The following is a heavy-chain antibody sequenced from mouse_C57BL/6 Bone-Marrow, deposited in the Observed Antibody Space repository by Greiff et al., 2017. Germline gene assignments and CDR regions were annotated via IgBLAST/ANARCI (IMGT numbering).Heavy chain of an antibody. Sequence: VQLQQSGAELAKPGASVKLSCKASGYTFTSYWMHWVKQRPGQGLEWIGYINPSSGYTKYNQKFKDKATLTADTSSSTAYMQLSSLTYEDSAVYYCARSYYYGSSHDYYAMVYWGQGTSVTVSS. CDR3: ARSYYYGSSHDYYAMVY. CDR2: INPSSGYT. D-gene: IGHD1-1*01. V-gene: IGHV1-7*01. CDR1: GYTFTSYW. J-gene: IGHJ4*01.